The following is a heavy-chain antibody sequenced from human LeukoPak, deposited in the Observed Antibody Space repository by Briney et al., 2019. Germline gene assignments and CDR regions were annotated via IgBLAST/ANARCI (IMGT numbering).Heavy chain of an antibody. D-gene: IGHD6-6*01. CDR1: GGSISSYY. CDR3: ARSYSGSNDWFDP. J-gene: IGHJ5*02. Sequence: SETLSLTCTVSGGSISSYYWSWIRQPPGKGLEWIGYIYYSGSTNYNPSLKSRVTISVDTSKNQFSLKLSSVTAADTAVYYCARSYSGSNDWFDPWGQGTLVTVSS. CDR2: IYYSGST. V-gene: IGHV4-59*01.